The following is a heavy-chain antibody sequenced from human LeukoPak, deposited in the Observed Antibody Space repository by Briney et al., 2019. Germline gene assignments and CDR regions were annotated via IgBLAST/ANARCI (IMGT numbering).Heavy chain of an antibody. CDR1: GYSISSGYY. CDR3: ARDKGTAMFKD. D-gene: IGHD5-18*01. V-gene: IGHV4-38-2*02. Sequence: SETLSLTCTVSGYSISSGYYWGWIRQPPGKGLEWIGSIYHSGSTYYNPSLKSRVTISVDTSKNQFSLKLSSVTAADTAVYYCARDKGTAMFKDWGQGTLVTVSS. J-gene: IGHJ4*02. CDR2: IYHSGST.